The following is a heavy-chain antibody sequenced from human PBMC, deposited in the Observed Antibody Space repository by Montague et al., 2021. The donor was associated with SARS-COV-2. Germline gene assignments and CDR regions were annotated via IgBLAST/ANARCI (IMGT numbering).Heavy chain of an antibody. Sequence: SETLSLTCTVSGYSINSNYYWGWIRQPPGKGLEWIGCSYHSGTTNYHPSVKSRATISLDTSNNHFSLKVTSVTAADTAVYYCARAPYYGPGKPYQFDYWGRGALVTVSS. CDR1: GYSINSNYY. J-gene: IGHJ4*02. V-gene: IGHV4-38-2*02. CDR3: ARAPYYGPGKPYQFDY. D-gene: IGHD3-10*01. CDR2: SYHSGTT.